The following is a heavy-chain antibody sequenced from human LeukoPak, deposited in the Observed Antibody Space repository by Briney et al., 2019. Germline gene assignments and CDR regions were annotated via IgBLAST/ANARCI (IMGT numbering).Heavy chain of an antibody. CDR1: GGSISSYY. CDR3: ARGGQQLVLGAFDI. J-gene: IGHJ3*02. CDR2: IYYSEST. V-gene: IGHV4-59*01. D-gene: IGHD6-13*01. Sequence: SETLSLTCTVSGGSISSYYWSWIRQPPGKGLEWIGYIYYSESTNYNPSLKSRVTISVDTSKNQFSLKLSSVTAADTAVYYCARGGQQLVLGAFDIWGQGTMVTVSS.